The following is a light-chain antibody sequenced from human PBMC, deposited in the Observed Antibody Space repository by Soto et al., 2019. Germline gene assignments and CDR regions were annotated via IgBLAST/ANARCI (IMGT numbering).Light chain of an antibody. CDR3: TSYTSSATLV. CDR2: EVH. Sequence: QSVLTQSASVCGSPGQSITISCTGTIRDVGGYNYVSWYQHHPGKVPKLLIYEVHNRPSGVSNRFSGYKSGNTASLTISGLQAEDEADYYCTSYTSSATLVFGPGTKVTVL. CDR1: IRDVGGYNY. J-gene: IGLJ1*01. V-gene: IGLV2-14*01.